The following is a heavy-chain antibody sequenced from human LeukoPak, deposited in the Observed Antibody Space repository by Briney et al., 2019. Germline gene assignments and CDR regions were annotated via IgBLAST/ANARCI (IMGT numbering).Heavy chain of an antibody. CDR2: VYYSGTT. CDR1: GGSVSSSSSY. CDR3: VRQNSDYYYYYLDA. J-gene: IGHJ6*03. Sequence: PSETLSLTCTVSGGSVSSSSSYWAWIRQPPGRGLGWIGSVYYSGTTYYNTSLESRVTISEDTSRNRFSLMLSSVTAADTAVYYCVRQNSDYYYYYLDAWGEGTTVIVSS. V-gene: IGHV4-39*01. D-gene: IGHD1-7*01.